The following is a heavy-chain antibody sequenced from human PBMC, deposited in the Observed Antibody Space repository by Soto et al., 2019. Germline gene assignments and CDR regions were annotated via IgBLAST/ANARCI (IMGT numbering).Heavy chain of an antibody. CDR2: IYWDDDK. Sequence: HITLKESGHTLVKPTQTLTLTCTFPGLSLSTSEVGVGWIRQPPGKALEWLALIYWDDDKRYSPSLKSRLTITKDTSTNHEVLTLTNIDPLDTATYYCASYYYDISGWGYFDYWGQGTLVTVSS. CDR3: ASYYYDISGWGYFDY. CDR1: GLSLSTSEVG. J-gene: IGHJ4*02. D-gene: IGHD3-22*01. V-gene: IGHV2-5*02.